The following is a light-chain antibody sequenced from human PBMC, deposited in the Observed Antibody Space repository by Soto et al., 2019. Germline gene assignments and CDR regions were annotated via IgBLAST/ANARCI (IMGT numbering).Light chain of an antibody. J-gene: IGLJ3*02. V-gene: IGLV1-40*01. CDR1: SSNIGAGYG. Sequence: QSVLTQPPSVSGAPGQRVTISCTGSSSNIGAGYGVHWYQQLPGTAPKLLIYGNSNRPSGVPDRFSGSKSGTSASLAIPGLQAEDEADYYCQSYDSSLSGGVFGGGTKLTVL. CDR2: GNS. CDR3: QSYDSSLSGGV.